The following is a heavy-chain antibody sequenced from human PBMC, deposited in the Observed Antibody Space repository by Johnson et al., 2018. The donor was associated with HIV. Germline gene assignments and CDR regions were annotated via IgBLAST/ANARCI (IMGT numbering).Heavy chain of an antibody. D-gene: IGHD2-15*01. J-gene: IGHJ3*02. Sequence: QVQLVESGGGVVQPGRSLRLSCAASGFTFSSYAMHWVRQAPGKGLEWVAVISYDGSNKYYADSVKDRFNTSRDNAKNTLHLQMNSLRAEDTAVYYCARDTYCSGGSCYSNAFDIWGQGTMVTVSS. CDR2: ISYDGSNK. CDR1: GFTFSSYA. CDR3: ARDTYCSGGSCYSNAFDI. V-gene: IGHV3-30*04.